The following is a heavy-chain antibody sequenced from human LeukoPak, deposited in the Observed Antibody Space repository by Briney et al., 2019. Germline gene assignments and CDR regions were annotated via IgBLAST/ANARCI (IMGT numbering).Heavy chain of an antibody. V-gene: IGHV3-30*18. Sequence: GGSLRLSCAASGFTFSSYGMHWVRLAPGKGLEWVAVISYDGSNKYYADSVKGRFTISRDNAKNSLYLQMNSLRAEDTALYYCAKDMHLTAMATRYFDYWGQGTLVTVSS. CDR3: AKDMHLTAMATRYFDY. CDR2: ISYDGSNK. D-gene: IGHD5-18*01. J-gene: IGHJ4*02. CDR1: GFTFSSYG.